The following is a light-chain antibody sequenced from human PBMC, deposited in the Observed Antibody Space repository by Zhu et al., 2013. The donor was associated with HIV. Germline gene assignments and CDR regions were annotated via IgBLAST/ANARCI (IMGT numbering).Light chain of an antibody. J-gene: IGKJ1*01. V-gene: IGKV3-20*01. CDR1: HSVSSN. CDR3: QQYGSSLTWT. Sequence: EIVLTQSLGTLSLSPGERATLSCRASHSVSSNLAWYQQKPGQAPRLLIYGASTRATGIPARFSGSGSGTEFTLTISRLEPEDFGLYYCQQYGSSLTWTFGQGTKVEIK. CDR2: GAS.